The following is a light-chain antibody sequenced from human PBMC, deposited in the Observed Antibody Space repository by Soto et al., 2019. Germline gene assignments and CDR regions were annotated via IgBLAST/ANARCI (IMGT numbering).Light chain of an antibody. V-gene: IGKV3-20*01. CDR3: QQYGDSPPNA. CDR2: GAS. CDR1: QSVSGSY. Sequence: EIVLTQSPGTLSLSPGERATLSCRASQSVSGSYLAWYQQKPGQAPRLVIYGASSRATGIPDRFSGSGSGTDFILTISRLEPEDFAVYYCQQYGDSPPNAFGQGTKLEIK. J-gene: IGKJ2*01.